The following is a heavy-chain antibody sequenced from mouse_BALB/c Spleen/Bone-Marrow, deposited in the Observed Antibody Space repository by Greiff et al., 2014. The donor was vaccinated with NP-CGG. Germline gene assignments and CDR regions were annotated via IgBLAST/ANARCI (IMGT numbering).Heavy chain of an antibody. J-gene: IGHJ1*01. V-gene: IGHV14-3*02. CDR3: TGPSFYYGSSYWYFDV. CDR2: IDPANGDT. CDR1: GFNIKDTY. Sequence: EVQLVESGSELVKPGASVKLSCAASGFNIKDTYMHWVKQRPEQGLEWIGRIDPANGDTKYDPKFQGKATITADTSSNTAYLQLSSLTSEDTAVYYCTGPSFYYGSSYWYFDVWGAGTTVTVSS. D-gene: IGHD1-1*01.